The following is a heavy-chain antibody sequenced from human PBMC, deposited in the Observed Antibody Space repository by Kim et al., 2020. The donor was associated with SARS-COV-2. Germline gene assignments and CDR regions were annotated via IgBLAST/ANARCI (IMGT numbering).Heavy chain of an antibody. Sequence: ASVKVSCKASGYTFTSYGISWVRQAPGQGLEWMGWISAYNGNTNYAQKLQGRVTMTTDTSTSTAYMELRSLRSDDTAVYYCARGVGVVVVAATWEGRWFDPWGQGTLVTVSS. V-gene: IGHV1-18*01. CDR2: ISAYNGNT. CDR1: GYTFTSYG. CDR3: ARGVGVVVVAATWEGRWFDP. J-gene: IGHJ5*02. D-gene: IGHD2-15*01.